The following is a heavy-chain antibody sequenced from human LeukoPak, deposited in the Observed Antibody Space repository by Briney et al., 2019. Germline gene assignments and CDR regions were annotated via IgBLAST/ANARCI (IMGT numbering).Heavy chain of an antibody. CDR1: GGTFSSYA. Sequence: RASVKVSCKASGGTFSSYAISWVRQAPGQGLEWMGGIIPIFGTANYAQKFQGRVTITADESTSTAYMELSSLRSEDTAVYYCARHHCSSTSCPKKYWGQGTLVTVSS. CDR2: IIPIFGTA. V-gene: IGHV1-69*13. CDR3: ARHHCSSTSCPKKY. D-gene: IGHD2-2*01. J-gene: IGHJ4*02.